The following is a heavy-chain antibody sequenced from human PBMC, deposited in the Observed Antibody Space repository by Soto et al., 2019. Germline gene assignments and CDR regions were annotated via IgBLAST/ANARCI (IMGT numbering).Heavy chain of an antibody. D-gene: IGHD3-22*01. CDR3: VRVPIGHSDDSGYSDS. V-gene: IGHV5-10-1*01. CDR1: GYNFPGYS. CDR2: IAPADSYT. Sequence: RGESLKISCTASGYNFPGYSIGWVRQMPGKGLEWMGRIAPADSYTNYSPSFHGHVTISVDRSTSTAYLQWGSLKASDTAMYYCVRVPIGHSDDSGYSDSWGQGIQVTVSS. J-gene: IGHJ5*01.